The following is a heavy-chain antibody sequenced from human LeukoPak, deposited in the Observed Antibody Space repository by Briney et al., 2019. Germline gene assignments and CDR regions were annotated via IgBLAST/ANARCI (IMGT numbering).Heavy chain of an antibody. CDR3: TKWNGYASD. V-gene: IGHV3-30-3*02. D-gene: IGHD1-1*01. J-gene: IGHJ4*02. CDR1: GFTFSSYA. CDR2: ISYDGSNK. Sequence: GGSLRLSCAASGFTFSSYAMHWVRQAPGKGLEWVAVISYDGSNKYYADSVKGRFTISRDTSKNTVYLQMNSVRVEDAALYYCTKWNGYASDWGQGTLVTVSS.